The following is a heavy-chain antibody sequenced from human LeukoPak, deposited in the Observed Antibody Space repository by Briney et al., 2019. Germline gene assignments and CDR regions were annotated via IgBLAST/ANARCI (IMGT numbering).Heavy chain of an antibody. D-gene: IGHD6-6*01. J-gene: IGHJ3*02. V-gene: IGHV3-9*01. Sequence: GGSLRLSCAASGFTFDDYAMHWVRQAPGKGLEWVSGISWNSGSIGYADPVKGRFAISRDNAKNSLYLQMNSLRAEDTALYYCAKAAFWSIAARAFDIWGQGTMVTVTS. CDR3: AKAAFWSIAARAFDI. CDR1: GFTFDDYA. CDR2: ISWNSGSI.